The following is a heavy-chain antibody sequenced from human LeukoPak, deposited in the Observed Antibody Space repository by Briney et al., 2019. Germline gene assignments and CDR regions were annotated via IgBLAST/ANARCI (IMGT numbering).Heavy chain of an antibody. CDR1: GYSFTSYW. Sequence: GESLKISCKGSGYSFTSYWIGWVRQMPGKGLEWMGIIYPGDSDTRYSPSFQGQVTISADKSISTAYLQWSSLKASDTAMYYCARLPVAAASEYYFDYWGQGTLVTVSS. J-gene: IGHJ4*02. CDR2: IYPGDSDT. CDR3: ARLPVAAASEYYFDY. D-gene: IGHD6-13*01. V-gene: IGHV5-51*01.